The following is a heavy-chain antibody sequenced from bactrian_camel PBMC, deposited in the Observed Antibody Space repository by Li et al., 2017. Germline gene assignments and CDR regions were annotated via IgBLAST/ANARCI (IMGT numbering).Heavy chain of an antibody. D-gene: IGHD3*01. CDR2: IDSDGSDSGSYM. CDR1: ESTYC. V-gene: IGHV3S6*01. CDR3: ATTTADWLPWLEPRRYAY. Sequence: QLVESGGDLVQPGGSLRLSCVASESTYCMAWFRQAPGKPREGIASIDSDGSDSGSYMSYVESVKGRFTISQANPRHLYLQMNSLTPEDTAMYYCATTTADWLPWLEPRRYAYWGQGTQVTV. J-gene: IGHJ4*01.